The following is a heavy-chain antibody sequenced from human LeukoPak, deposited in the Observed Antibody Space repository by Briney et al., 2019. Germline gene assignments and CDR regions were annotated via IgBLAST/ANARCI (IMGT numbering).Heavy chain of an antibody. CDR2: INSDGIST. D-gene: IGHD3-22*01. CDR1: RFTFSRYW. CDR3: ARDGSYCDSSGPADY. V-gene: IGHV3-74*01. J-gene: IGHJ4*02. Sequence: GGSLRLSCAASRFTFSRYWMHWVRQAPGKGLVWVSRINSDGISTSYADSVKGRFTISRDNAKNTLYLQMNSLRAEDTAVYYCARDGSYCDSSGPADYWGQGTLVTVSS.